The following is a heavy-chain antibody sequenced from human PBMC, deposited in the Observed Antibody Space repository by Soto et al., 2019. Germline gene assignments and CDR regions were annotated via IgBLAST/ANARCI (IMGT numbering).Heavy chain of an antibody. Sequence: SETLSLPCTVSGGSISSYYWSWIRQPPGKGLEWIGYIYYSGSTNYNPSLKSRVTISVDTSKNQFSLKLSSVTAADKAVYYCGRGGYSSGWRDYWGQGTLVTVSS. V-gene: IGHV4-59*01. CDR2: IYYSGST. CDR1: GGSISSYY. CDR3: GRGGYSSGWRDY. D-gene: IGHD6-19*01. J-gene: IGHJ4*02.